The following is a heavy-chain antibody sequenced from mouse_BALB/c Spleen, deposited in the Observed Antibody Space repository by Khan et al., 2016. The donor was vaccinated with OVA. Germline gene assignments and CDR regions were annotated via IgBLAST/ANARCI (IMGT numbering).Heavy chain of an antibody. CDR1: GFTFIDYG. CDR3: VRGGFAY. CDR2: ISSVAYRI. J-gene: IGHJ3*01. Sequence: EVELVESGGGLVQPGGPRKLSCAASGFTFIDYGMAWVRQTPGKGPEWIAFISSVAYRIYYADTVTGRFTISRENAKNTLYLEMSSLRSDDTAMYYCVRGGFAYWGQGTLVTVSA. V-gene: IGHV5-15*02.